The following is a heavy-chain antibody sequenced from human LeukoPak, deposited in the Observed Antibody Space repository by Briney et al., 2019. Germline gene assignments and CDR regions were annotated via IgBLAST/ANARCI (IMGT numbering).Heavy chain of an antibody. CDR1: GYSISSGYY. Sequence: SETLSLTCAVSGYSISSGYYWGWIRQPPGKGLEWIGSIYHSGSTYYNPSLKSRVTISVDTSKSQFSLKLSSVTAADTAVYYCARAPRFLEWFPYYYYMDVWGKGTTVTVSS. D-gene: IGHD3-3*01. V-gene: IGHV4-38-2*01. CDR3: ARAPRFLEWFPYYYYMDV. CDR2: IYHSGST. J-gene: IGHJ6*03.